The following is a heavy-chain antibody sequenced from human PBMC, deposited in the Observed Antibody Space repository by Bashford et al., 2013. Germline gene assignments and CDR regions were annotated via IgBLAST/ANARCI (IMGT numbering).Heavy chain of an antibody. CDR1: GGTFRNSP. D-gene: IGHD3-3*01. J-gene: IGHJ6*02. CDR3: ASRGTQITIFGVVITKFYYFFAMDV. CDR2: IIPIFGTP. Sequence: SVKVSCKTSGGTFRNSPFSWVRQAPGQGLEWMGGIIPIFGTPNYSQKFQGRVTISADESTNTVYLELHSLRSEDTAVYYCASRGTQITIFGVVITKFYYFFAMDVWGQGTTVTVSS. V-gene: IGHV1-69*13.